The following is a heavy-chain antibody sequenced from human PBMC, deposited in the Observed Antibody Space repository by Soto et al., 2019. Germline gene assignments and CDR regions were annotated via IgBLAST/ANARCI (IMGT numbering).Heavy chain of an antibody. D-gene: IGHD3-16*01. V-gene: IGHV4-34*01. CDR1: GGSFSGYY. Sequence: ETLSLTCAVYGGSFSGYYWSWIRQPPGKGLEWIGEINHSGSTNYNPSLKSRVTISVDTSKNQFSLKLSSVTAADTAVYYCARGMVIEHEDYDYIWGPEGAFDIWGQGTMVTVSS. CDR2: INHSGST. J-gene: IGHJ3*02. CDR3: ARGMVIEHEDYDYIWGPEGAFDI.